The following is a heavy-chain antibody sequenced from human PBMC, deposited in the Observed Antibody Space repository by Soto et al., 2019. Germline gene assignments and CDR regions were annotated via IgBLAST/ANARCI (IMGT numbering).Heavy chain of an antibody. CDR1: GYSFTSHW. CDR3: ARRGRYCSSTSCSWFDP. V-gene: IGHV5-51*01. Sequence: PGESLKISCKGSGYSFTSHWIGWVRQMPGKGLEWMGIIYPGDSDTRYSPSFQGQVTISADKSISTAYLQWSSLKASDTAMYYCARRGRYCSSTSCSWFDPWGQGTLVTVSS. J-gene: IGHJ5*02. CDR2: IYPGDSDT. D-gene: IGHD2-2*01.